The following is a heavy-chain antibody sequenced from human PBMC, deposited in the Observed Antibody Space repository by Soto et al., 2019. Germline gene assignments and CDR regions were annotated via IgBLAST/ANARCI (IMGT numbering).Heavy chain of an antibody. J-gene: IGHJ4*02. CDR2: IRSTSDTI. D-gene: IGHD1-26*01. V-gene: IGHV3-48*02. CDR3: AREDILGARSFDY. Sequence: LRLSCAASGFTFSDSNMNWVRQAPGKGLEWVAYIRSTSDTIYYADSVKGRFTVSRDNARNSQYLQMNSLRDEDTAVYYCAREDILGARSFDYWGQGTLVTSPQ. CDR1: GFTFSDSN.